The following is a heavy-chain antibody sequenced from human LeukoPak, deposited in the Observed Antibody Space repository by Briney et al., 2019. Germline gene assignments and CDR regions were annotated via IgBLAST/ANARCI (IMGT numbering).Heavy chain of an antibody. CDR1: GYTFTSYG. CDR3: ARGPPYSSSWHYYFDY. Sequence: ASVKVSCKASGYTFTSYGISWVRQAPGQGLEWMGWTSAYNGNTNYAQKLQGRVTMTTDTSTSTAYMELRSLRSDDTAVYYCARGPPYSSSWHYYFDYWGQGTLVTVSS. J-gene: IGHJ4*02. V-gene: IGHV1-18*01. CDR2: TSAYNGNT. D-gene: IGHD6-13*01.